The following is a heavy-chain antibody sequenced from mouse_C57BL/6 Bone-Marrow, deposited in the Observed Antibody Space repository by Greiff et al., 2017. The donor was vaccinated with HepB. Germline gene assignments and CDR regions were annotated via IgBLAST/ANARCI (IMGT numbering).Heavy chain of an antibody. J-gene: IGHJ4*01. CDR3: ARFDYVYYYAMDY. Sequence: EVKLMESGPGLVKPSQSLSLTCSVTGYSITSGYYWNWIRQFPGNKLEWMGYISYDGSNNYNPSLKNRISITRDTSKNQFFLKLNSVTTEDTATYYCARFDYVYYYAMDYWGQGTSVTVSS. D-gene: IGHD2-4*01. CDR1: GYSITSGYY. V-gene: IGHV3-6*01. CDR2: ISYDGSN.